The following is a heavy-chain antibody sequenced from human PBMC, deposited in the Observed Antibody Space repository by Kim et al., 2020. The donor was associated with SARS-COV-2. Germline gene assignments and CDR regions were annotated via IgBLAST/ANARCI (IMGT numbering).Heavy chain of an antibody. V-gene: IGHV4-39*02. CDR2: IFHSGTT. CDR3: ARLDSSNNYFGRFDS. J-gene: IGHJ4*02. CDR1: GGSISSRSYY. Sequence: SETLSLTCSVSGGSISSRSYYWGWIRQPPGKGLEWIGNIFHSGTTYYNPSLKNRVTISVETSRNHFSLKLTSVTAADTAIYYCARLDSSNNYFGRFDSWGQGTLVAVSS. D-gene: IGHD3-22*01.